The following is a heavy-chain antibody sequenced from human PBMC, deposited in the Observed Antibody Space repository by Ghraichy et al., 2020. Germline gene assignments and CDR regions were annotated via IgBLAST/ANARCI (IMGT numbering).Heavy chain of an antibody. V-gene: IGHV3-43*01. Sequence: SCAASGFTFDDYTMHWVRQAPGKGLEWVSLITWDGGSSYYADSVKGRFTISRDNSKNSLYLQMNSLRTEDTALYYCATETSKYFQHWGQGTLVTVSS. CDR3: ATETSKYFQH. J-gene: IGHJ1*01. CDR2: ITWDGGSS. CDR1: GFTFDDYT.